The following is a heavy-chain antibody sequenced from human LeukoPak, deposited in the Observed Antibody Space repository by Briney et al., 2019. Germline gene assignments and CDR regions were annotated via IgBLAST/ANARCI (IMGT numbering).Heavy chain of an antibody. CDR3: ARDSSPWYYYDRSGSNGFDP. V-gene: IGHV3-30-3*01. Sequence: GGSLRLSCAASGFTFSNYAIHWVRQAPGKGLEWVAVIAYDGGNKYYADSVKGRFTISRDNSKNTLFLQMNSLRAEDTAVYYCARDSSPWYYYDRSGSNGFDPWGQGTLVTVSS. CDR1: GFTFSNYA. CDR2: IAYDGGNK. J-gene: IGHJ5*02. D-gene: IGHD3-22*01.